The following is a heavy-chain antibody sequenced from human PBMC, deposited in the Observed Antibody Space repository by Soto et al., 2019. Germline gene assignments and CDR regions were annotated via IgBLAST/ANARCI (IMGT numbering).Heavy chain of an antibody. CDR2: ISYDGSNK. CDR1: GFTFSSYA. V-gene: IGHV3-30-3*01. J-gene: IGHJ4*02. CDR3: ARDRSRYCTNGVCPSFSY. D-gene: IGHD2-8*01. Sequence: QVQLVESGGGVVQPGRSLRLSCAASGFTFSSYAMHWVRQAPGKGLEWVAVISYDGSNKYYADSVKGRFTISRDNSKNTLYLQMNSLRAEDTAVYYCARDRSRYCTNGVCPSFSYWGQGTLVTVSS.